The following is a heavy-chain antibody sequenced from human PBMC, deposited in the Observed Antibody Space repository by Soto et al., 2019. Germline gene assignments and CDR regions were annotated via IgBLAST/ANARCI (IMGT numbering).Heavy chain of an antibody. V-gene: IGHV4-30-4*01. CDR1: GGSISSGDYY. J-gene: IGHJ4*02. CDR3: ALRVEDSGYDLDY. Sequence: KPSETLSLTCTVSGGSISSGDYYWSWIRQPPGKGLEWIGYIYYSGSTYYNPSLKSRVTISVDTSKNQFSLKLSSVTAADTAVYYCALRVEDSGYDLDYWGQGTLVTVSS. CDR2: IYYSGST. D-gene: IGHD5-12*01.